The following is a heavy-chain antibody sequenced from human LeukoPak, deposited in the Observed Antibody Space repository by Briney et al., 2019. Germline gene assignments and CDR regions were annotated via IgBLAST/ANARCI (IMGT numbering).Heavy chain of an antibody. CDR3: ARGPSGYHTT. D-gene: IGHD5-12*01. Sequence: PGGSLRLSCSASGFTFSSYAMSWVRQAPGKGLEWVSAISGSGGSTYYADSVKGRFTISRDNAKNSLYLQMNSLRAEDTAVYSCARGPSGYHTTGGQGTLVTVSS. CDR1: GFTFSSYA. V-gene: IGHV3-23*01. J-gene: IGHJ4*02. CDR2: ISGSGGST.